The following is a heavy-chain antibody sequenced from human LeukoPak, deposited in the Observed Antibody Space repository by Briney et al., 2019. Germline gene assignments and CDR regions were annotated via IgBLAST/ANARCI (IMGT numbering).Heavy chain of an antibody. CDR1: NDSISNYY. CDR2: IYYTGIT. Sequence: SETLSLTCSVSNDSISNYYWTWIRQPPGKGLEWIGYIYYTGITNYNPSLKSRVTISVDTSKNQFSLTLSSVTTADTAVYYCARGQKYRNGYTVTEWGSGYFAYWGQGTLVTVSS. CDR3: ARGQKYRNGYTVTEWGSGYFAY. J-gene: IGHJ4*02. D-gene: IGHD5-18*01. V-gene: IGHV4-59*01.